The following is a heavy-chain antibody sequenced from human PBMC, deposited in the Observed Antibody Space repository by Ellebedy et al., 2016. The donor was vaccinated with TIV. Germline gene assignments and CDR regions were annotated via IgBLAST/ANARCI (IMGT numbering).Heavy chain of an antibody. CDR1: GGSFSNYA. Sequence: SVKVSXKASGGSFSNYAISWVRQAPGQGLEWMGGIIPIYGTTNYAQKFQGRVTMTTDTSTTTAYMDLRSLTSDDTAVYYCARYAAGWNWFDPWGQGTMVTVSS. CDR3: ARYAAGWNWFDP. V-gene: IGHV1-69*05. CDR2: IIPIYGTT. J-gene: IGHJ5*02. D-gene: IGHD5-24*01.